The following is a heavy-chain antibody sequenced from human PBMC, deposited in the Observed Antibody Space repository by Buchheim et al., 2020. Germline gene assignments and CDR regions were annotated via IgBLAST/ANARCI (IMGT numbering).Heavy chain of an antibody. CDR3: ARAPPNYDFWSGYVYYFDY. J-gene: IGHJ4*02. Sequence: EVQLVESGGGLVQPGGSLRLSCAASGFTFSSYWMSWVRQAPGKGLEWVANIKQDGSEKYYVDSVKGRFTISRDNAKNSLYLQMNSLRAEDTAVYYCARAPPNYDFWSGYVYYFDYWGQGTL. CDR2: IKQDGSEK. CDR1: GFTFSSYW. V-gene: IGHV3-7*01. D-gene: IGHD3-3*01.